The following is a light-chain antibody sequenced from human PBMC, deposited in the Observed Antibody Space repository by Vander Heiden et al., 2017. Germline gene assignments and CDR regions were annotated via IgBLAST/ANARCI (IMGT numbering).Light chain of an antibody. CDR1: QSLLHSNGYNY. J-gene: IGKJ5*01. CDR2: LGS. CDR3: MQALQTSIT. V-gene: IGKV2-28*01. Sequence: DVVMLQSPLPLPVTPGEPASISCRSSQSLLHSNGYNYLDWYLQKPGQSPQLLIYLGSNRASGVPDRFSGSGSGTDFTLKISRVEAEDVGVYYCMQALQTSITFGQGTRLEIK.